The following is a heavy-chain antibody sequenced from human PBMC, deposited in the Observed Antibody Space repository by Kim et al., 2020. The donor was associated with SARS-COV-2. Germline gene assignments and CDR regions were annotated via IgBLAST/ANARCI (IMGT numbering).Heavy chain of an antibody. CDR2: IYPGDSDT. J-gene: IGHJ4*02. D-gene: IGHD3-16*02. V-gene: IGHV5-51*01. CDR1: GYSFTSYW. Sequence: GESLKISCKGSGYSFTSYWIGWVRQMPGKGLEWMGIIYPGDSDTRYSPSFQGQVTISADKSISTAYLQWSSLKASDTAMYYCARRGKVYDYIWGSYRYEGLLDYWGQGTLVTVSS. CDR3: ARRGKVYDYIWGSYRYEGLLDY.